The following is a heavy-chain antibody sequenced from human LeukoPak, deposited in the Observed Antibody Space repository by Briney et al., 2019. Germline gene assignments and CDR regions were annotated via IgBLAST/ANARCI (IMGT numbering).Heavy chain of an antibody. D-gene: IGHD4-17*01. V-gene: IGHV4-4*07. CDR3: ATGGDYLAFDAFDI. CDR2: IYTSGST. J-gene: IGHJ3*02. CDR1: GGSISSYY. Sequence: SETLSLTCTVSGGSISSYYWSWIRQPAGKGLEWIGRIYTSGSTNYNPSLTSRVTMSVDTSKNQFSLKMSSVTAADTAVYYCATGGDYLAFDAFDIWGQGTMVTVSS.